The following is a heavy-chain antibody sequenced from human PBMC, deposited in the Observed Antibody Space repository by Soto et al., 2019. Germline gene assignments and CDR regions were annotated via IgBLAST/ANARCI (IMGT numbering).Heavy chain of an antibody. D-gene: IGHD3-9*01. V-gene: IGHV1-3*01. Sequence: QVQLVQSGAEVKKPGASVKVSCKASGYTFTSYAMHWVRQAPGQRLEWMGWNNAGNGNTKYSQKFQGRVTITRDTSASTAYMELSIQISEDTARYYRARVSHDILSCFAAYYFDYWGQGTLVTVS. CDR2: NNAGNGNT. J-gene: IGHJ4*02. CDR3: ARVSHDILSCFAAYYFDY. CDR1: GYTFTSYA.